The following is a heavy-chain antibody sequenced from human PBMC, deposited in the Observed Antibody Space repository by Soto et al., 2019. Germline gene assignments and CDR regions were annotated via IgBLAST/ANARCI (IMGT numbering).Heavy chain of an antibody. V-gene: IGHV3-53*04. CDR2: IYSGGST. J-gene: IGHJ4*02. CDR3: TIDGAGTTTRRFDY. D-gene: IGHD1-7*01. CDR1: GFPVSSNY. Sequence: GGSLRLSCAASGFPVSSNYMSWVRQAPGKGLEWVSVIYSGGSTYYADSVKGRFTISRHNSKNTLYLQMNSLRAEDTAVYYCTIDGAGTTTRRFDYWGQGTLVTVSS.